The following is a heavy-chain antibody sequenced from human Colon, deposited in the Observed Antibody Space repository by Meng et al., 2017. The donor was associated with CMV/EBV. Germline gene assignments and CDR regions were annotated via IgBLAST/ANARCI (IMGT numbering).Heavy chain of an antibody. CDR1: GFAFTNYF. J-gene: IGHJ4*02. D-gene: IGHD4/OR15-4a*01. CDR2: INPNGIAA. V-gene: IGHV1-46*01. Sequence: SSKASGFAFTNYFMHWVRQAPGQGLEYMGHINPNGIAASYAQRFRGRFTMTRDTSTSTVYMELSGLRSEDTAVYYCARESTMVTDYWGQGTLVTVSS. CDR3: ARESTMVTDY.